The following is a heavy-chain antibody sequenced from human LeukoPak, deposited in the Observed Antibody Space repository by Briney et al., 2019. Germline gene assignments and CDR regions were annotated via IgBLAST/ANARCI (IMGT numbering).Heavy chain of an antibody. J-gene: IGHJ4*02. CDR3: GRSGRTFDY. D-gene: IGHD1-26*01. CDR1: GFTFSTSW. CDR2: IKRDGSEK. Sequence: GGSLRLSCAASGFTFSTSWMSWVRQAPGKGLEWVANIKRDGSEKYYMDSVKGRFSISRDNAKNALYLQMNSLRVEDTAVYYCGRSGRTFDYWGQGTLVTVSS. V-gene: IGHV3-7*01.